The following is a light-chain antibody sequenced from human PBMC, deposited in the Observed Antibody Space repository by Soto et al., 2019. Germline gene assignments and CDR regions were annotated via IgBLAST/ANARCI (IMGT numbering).Light chain of an antibody. CDR2: GAS. CDR3: QQYAESPRT. Sequence: IVLTQSPGTLSLSPRERATLSCRASQSVSSNYLAWYQHRPGQAPRLLIYGASNRAPGIPDRFSCSRSGTDFTLTISRLEPKDFAVYYCQQYAESPRTFGEGTQVE. V-gene: IGKV3-20*01. CDR1: QSVSSNY. J-gene: IGKJ1*01.